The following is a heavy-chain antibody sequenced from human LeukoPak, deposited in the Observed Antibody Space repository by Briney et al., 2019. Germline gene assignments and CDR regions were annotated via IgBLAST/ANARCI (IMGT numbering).Heavy chain of an antibody. CDR2: ISGTGGRT. CDR3: AKGYGTTGTASSNWFDP. V-gene: IGHV3-23*01. Sequence: GGSLRLSCAASGFTFSSYAMNWVRQAPGKGLEWVSVISGTGGRTYYADSVKGRFTISRDNSKNTLYLQMNSLRVEDTAVYYCAKGYGTTGTASSNWFDPWGQGTLVTVSS. J-gene: IGHJ5*02. D-gene: IGHD1-1*01. CDR1: GFTFSSYA.